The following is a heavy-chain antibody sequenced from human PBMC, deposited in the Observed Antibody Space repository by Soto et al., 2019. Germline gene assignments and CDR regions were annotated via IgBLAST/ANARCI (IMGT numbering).Heavy chain of an antibody. J-gene: IGHJ5*02. V-gene: IGHV1-18*01. CDR3: ASRSSWYRWFDP. CDR1: GYTFTSYG. CDR2: ISTYNGNT. Sequence: QVQLVQSGAEVKKPGASVKVSCKASGYTFTSYGISWVRQAPGQGLEWMGWISTYNGNTKYAQKFQGRVTMTRNTSISTAYMELSSLRSEDTAVYYCASRSSWYRWFDPWGQGTLVTVSS. D-gene: IGHD6-13*01.